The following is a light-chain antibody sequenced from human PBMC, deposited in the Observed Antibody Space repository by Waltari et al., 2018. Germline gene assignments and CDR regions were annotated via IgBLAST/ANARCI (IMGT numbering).Light chain of an antibody. CDR3: SAYTSTGSLK. J-gene: IGLJ2*01. V-gene: IGLV2-14*03. CDR1: SADIGAYSY. CDR2: DLT. Sequence: QSALTQPASVSGSPGQSITISCTGTSADIGAYSYVTWYHQRPGKVPKLIIYDLTERPSGISNRFSGSKSGSTASLTVSGLQAEDEGLFYCSAYTSTGSLKFGGGTRVTVL.